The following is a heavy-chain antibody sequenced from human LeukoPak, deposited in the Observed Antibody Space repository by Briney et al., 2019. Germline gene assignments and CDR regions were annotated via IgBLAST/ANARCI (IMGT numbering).Heavy chain of an antibody. CDR3: ASYYYGSGSYYKVAY. Sequence: SETLSLTCTVSGGSISSGGYYWSWIRQHPGKCLEWIGYIYYSGSTYYNPSLKSRVTISVDTSKNQFSLKLSSVTAADTAVYYCASYYYGSGSYYKVAYWGQGTLVTVSS. CDR1: GGSISSGGYY. CDR2: IYYSGST. V-gene: IGHV4-31*03. D-gene: IGHD3-10*01. J-gene: IGHJ4*02.